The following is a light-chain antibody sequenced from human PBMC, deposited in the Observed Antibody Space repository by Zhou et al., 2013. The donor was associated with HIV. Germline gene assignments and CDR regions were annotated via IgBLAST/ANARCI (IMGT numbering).Light chain of an antibody. CDR2: LGS. Sequence: VMTQSPPSLPVTPGEPASISCTSSQSLLHRNGYNYVHWFLQKPGQSPQLLMYLGSNRASGVPDRFSGGGSGTNFTLKISRVEAEDVGVYYCLQSLQTPITFGQGTRLEIK. V-gene: IGKV2-28*01. J-gene: IGKJ5*01. CDR1: QSLLHRNGYNY. CDR3: LQSLQTPIT.